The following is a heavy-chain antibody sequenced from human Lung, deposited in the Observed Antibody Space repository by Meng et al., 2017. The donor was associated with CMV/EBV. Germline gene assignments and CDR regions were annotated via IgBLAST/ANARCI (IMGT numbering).Heavy chain of an antibody. CDR2: INPNTGAT. V-gene: IGHV1-2*02. J-gene: IGHJ6*02. CDR3: ARLFHTSLGTNYYYGMDV. Sequence: ASVXVSCKASGYTFIGYNIHWVRQAAGQGLEWMGWINPNTGATKFAERFQGRVTLTTDTSISTAYMELSRLKSDDTAVFFCARLFHTSLGTNYYYGMDVWGQGTTVTVSS. D-gene: IGHD3-3*01. CDR1: GYTFIGYN.